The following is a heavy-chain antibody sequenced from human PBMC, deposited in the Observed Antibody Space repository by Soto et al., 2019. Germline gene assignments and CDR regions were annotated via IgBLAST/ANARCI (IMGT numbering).Heavy chain of an antibody. CDR2: ISTYNGQT. CDR3: ARLLTEGATYREDAFDM. D-gene: IGHD1-26*01. V-gene: IGHV1-18*01. Sequence: QLQLVQSGGEVKTPGASVKFSCTTSGYTFTSHVISWVRQAPGQGLEWMGWISTYNGQTDYAQKFQGRVTMTADTRTSTVYMEVRSLRSDDTAVDYCARLLTEGATYREDAFDMWGQGTKVTVSS. J-gene: IGHJ3*02. CDR1: GYTFTSHV.